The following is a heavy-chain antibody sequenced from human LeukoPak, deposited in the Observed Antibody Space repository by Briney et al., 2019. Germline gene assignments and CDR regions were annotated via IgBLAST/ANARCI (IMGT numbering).Heavy chain of an antibody. CDR3: AKDDNYIRFLS. CDR1: GFTFSSHG. Sequence: GGSLRLSCAASGFTFSSHGMNWVRQAPGKGLEWVSGISGSGGNTYYADSVKGRFTISRDDSKNTLYLQMNSLRAEDTAVYYCAKDDNYIRFLSWGQGTLVTVSS. V-gene: IGHV3-23*01. D-gene: IGHD3-16*01. CDR2: ISGSGGNT. J-gene: IGHJ5*02.